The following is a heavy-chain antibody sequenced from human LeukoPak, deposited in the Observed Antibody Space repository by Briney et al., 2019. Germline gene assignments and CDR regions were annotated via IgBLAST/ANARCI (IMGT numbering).Heavy chain of an antibody. D-gene: IGHD2-2*01. J-gene: IGHJ3*02. CDR2: INPNSGGT. Sequence: GASVKVSCKASGYTFTGYYMHWVRQAPGQGLEWMGWINPNSGGTNYAQKFQGWVTMTRDTSISTAYMELSRLRSDDTAVYYCAREAIGNPAAPHAFDIWGQGTMVTVSS. V-gene: IGHV1-2*04. CDR1: GYTFTGYY. CDR3: AREAIGNPAAPHAFDI.